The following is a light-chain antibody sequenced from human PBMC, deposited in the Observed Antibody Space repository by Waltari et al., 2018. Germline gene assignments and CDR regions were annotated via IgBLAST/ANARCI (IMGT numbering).Light chain of an antibody. CDR3: QQSFSSPWT. V-gene: IGKV1-39*01. CDR2: GAS. J-gene: IGKJ1*01. Sequence: DIQMTQSPSSLSASVGDPVTVTCRASQTIRTYLNWYQQKTAKAPKLLIYGASTLQRGVPSRFRGSASGTEFTLTVTNLQPDDFATYFCQQSFSSPWTFGQGTTVNI. CDR1: QTIRTY.